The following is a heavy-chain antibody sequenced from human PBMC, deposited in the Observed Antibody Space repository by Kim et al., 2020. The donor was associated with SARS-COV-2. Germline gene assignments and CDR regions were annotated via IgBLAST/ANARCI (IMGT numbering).Heavy chain of an antibody. Sequence: GGSLRLSCAASGFTFSKYTMNWVRQAPGKGLEWVSAISGSLSGRDGSTYYADSVKGRFTISRDNSKNTLYLQMNSLRAEDTAMYYCARAPKESKSPDWAQGTLVTVSS. J-gene: IGHJ4*02. CDR2: ISGSLSGRDGST. V-gene: IGHV3-23*01. D-gene: IGHD4-4*01. CDR1: GFTFSKYT. CDR3: ARAPKESKSPD.